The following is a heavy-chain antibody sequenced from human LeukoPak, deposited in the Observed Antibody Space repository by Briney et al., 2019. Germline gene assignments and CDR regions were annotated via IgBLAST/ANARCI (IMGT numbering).Heavy chain of an antibody. V-gene: IGHV3-30*04. CDR1: GFTFSSYA. CDR2: ISYDGSNK. CDR3: ARDFGVVTAISLFDY. D-gene: IGHD2-21*02. Sequence: GGSLRLSCAASGFTFSSYAMHWVRQAPGKGLKWVAVISYDGSNKYYADSVKGRFTISRDNSKNTLYLQMNSLRAEDTAVYYCARDFGVVTAISLFDYWGQGTLVTVSS. J-gene: IGHJ4*02.